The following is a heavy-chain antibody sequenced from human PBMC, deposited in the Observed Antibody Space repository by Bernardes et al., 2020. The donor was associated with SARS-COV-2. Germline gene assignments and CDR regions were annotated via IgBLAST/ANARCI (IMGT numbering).Heavy chain of an antibody. J-gene: IGHJ4*02. V-gene: IGHV3-21*01. Sequence: GGSLRLSCAASGFSFSGYTMNWVRQAPGKGLEWVSSITASSTSIYYADSVKGRFTISRDNAKNSLFLQMNGLRAEDTAVYYCASGDLWSLHWGQGTLVTVSS. CDR1: GFSFSGYT. CDR3: ASGDLWSLH. D-gene: IGHD3-3*01. CDR2: ITASSTSI.